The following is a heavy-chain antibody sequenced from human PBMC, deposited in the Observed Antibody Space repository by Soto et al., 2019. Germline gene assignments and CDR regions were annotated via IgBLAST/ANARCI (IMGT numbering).Heavy chain of an antibody. CDR3: AGDRKDNWYVDYYGMDV. CDR2: MNPNSGNT. Sequence: ASLKVCCPASGYALTSYYINWERPATGQGLEWMGWMNPNSGNTGYAQKFQGRVTMTRNTSISTAYTELSSLRSQDTAVYYCAGDRKDNWYVDYYGMDVSGQVTKFPVAS. CDR1: GYALTSYY. J-gene: IGHJ6*02. D-gene: IGHD1-1*01. V-gene: IGHV1-8*01.